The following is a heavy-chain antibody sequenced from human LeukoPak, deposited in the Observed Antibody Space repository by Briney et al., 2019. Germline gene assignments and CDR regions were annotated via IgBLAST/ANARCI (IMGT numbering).Heavy chain of an antibody. Sequence: SQTLSLTCAVSGGSISSGGYSWSWIRQPPGKGLEWIGYIYHSGSTYYNPSLKSRVTISVDRSKNQFSLKLSSVTAADTAVYYCAKGSCSSTSCYRFQHWGQGTLVTVSS. CDR3: AKGSCSSTSCYRFQH. V-gene: IGHV4-30-2*01. J-gene: IGHJ1*01. D-gene: IGHD2-2*02. CDR2: IYHSGST. CDR1: GGSISSGGYS.